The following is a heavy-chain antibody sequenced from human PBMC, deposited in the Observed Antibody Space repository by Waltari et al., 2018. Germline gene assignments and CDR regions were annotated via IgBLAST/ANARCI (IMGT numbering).Heavy chain of an antibody. D-gene: IGHD1-7*01. CDR3: VRTPTKFYFDF. J-gene: IGHJ4*02. CDR2: NYWNDDK. Sequence: QITLKESGPTLVKPTQTLTLTCTFSGFSLSTTGVGVGWIRQPPGKALEWLALNYWNDDKRYSPSLRSRLTITKDTSKNHVVLTMTNVDPVDIATYFCVRTPTKFYFDFWGQGTLVTVPS. CDR1: GFSLSTTGVG. V-gene: IGHV2-5*01.